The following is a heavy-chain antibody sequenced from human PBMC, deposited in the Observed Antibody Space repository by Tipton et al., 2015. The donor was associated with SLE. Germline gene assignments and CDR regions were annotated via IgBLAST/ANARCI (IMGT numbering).Heavy chain of an antibody. CDR2: IRSKVFGATT. D-gene: IGHD5-24*01. CDR1: GFTFGDYA. J-gene: IGHJ4*02. V-gene: IGHV3-49*04. Sequence: SLRLSCRVSGFTFGDYAVIWVRQAPGKGLEWVSLIRSKVFGATTKYAASVKGRFTMSRDDSKNIAYLQMNSLKTEDTAVYYCSSYTDGYKMFDYWCQGTLVTVSS. CDR3: SSYTDGYKMFDY.